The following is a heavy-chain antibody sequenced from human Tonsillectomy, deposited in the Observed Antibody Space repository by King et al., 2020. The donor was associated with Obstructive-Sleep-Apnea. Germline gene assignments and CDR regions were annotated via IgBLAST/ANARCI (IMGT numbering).Heavy chain of an antibody. Sequence: VQLVESGGGVVQPGRSLRLSCAASGFTFSSYGMHWVRQAPGRGLEWVAVISDDGSNKFYADSVKGRFTISRDNSKSTLYVQMNSLRVEDTAVYPCAKGKGSGSYYHGVELWGQGTTVTVSS. CDR1: GFTFSSYG. V-gene: IGHV3-30*18. D-gene: IGHD3-10*01. CDR2: ISDDGSNK. CDR3: AKGKGSGSYYHGVEL. J-gene: IGHJ6*02.